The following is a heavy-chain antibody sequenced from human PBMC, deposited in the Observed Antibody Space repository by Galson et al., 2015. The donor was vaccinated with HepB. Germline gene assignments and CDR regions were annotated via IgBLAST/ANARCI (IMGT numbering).Heavy chain of an antibody. CDR2: ISYDGNKK. D-gene: IGHD6-19*01. CDR1: GFSFSDYG. CDR3: AKVDRYSGWLVLDY. V-gene: IGHV3-30*18. Sequence: SLRLSCAASGFSFSDYGMHWVRQAPGKGLEWVAVISYDGNKKYYADSVRGRFTISRDNSKNTLYLQVNSLRAEDTAVYYCAKVDRYSGWLVLDYWGQGTLVTVSS. J-gene: IGHJ4*02.